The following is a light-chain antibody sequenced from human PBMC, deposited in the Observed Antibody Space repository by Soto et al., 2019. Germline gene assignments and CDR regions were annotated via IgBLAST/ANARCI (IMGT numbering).Light chain of an antibody. CDR2: GAS. CDR1: QSISNNY. V-gene: IGKV3-20*01. J-gene: IGKJ2*01. CDR3: KQYGRSLPT. Sequence: ENVLTQSPDILSLSPGERVTLSCRASQSISNNYLAWYQQKPGQAPRVLIYGASSRATGIPDRFSGSGSGTDFTLTISRLQPEDFALYYCKQYGRSLPTFGRGTKLEIK.